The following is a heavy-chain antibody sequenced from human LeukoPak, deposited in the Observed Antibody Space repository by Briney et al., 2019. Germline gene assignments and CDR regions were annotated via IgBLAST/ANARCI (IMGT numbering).Heavy chain of an antibody. CDR1: GFTFSDYN. Sequence: GGSLRLSCAASGFTFSDYNMNWVRQAPGKGLEWVSYITDSGNTIHYADSVKGRFTISRDNAKNSLYLQMNSLRAEDTAVYYCARVIAAAASDYWGQGTLVTVSS. V-gene: IGHV3-11*04. J-gene: IGHJ4*02. CDR2: ITDSGNTI. CDR3: ARVIAAAASDY. D-gene: IGHD6-13*01.